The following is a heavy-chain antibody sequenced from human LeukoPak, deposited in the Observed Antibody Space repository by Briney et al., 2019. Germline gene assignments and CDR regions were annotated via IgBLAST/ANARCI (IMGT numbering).Heavy chain of an antibody. D-gene: IGHD5-24*01. CDR1: GFNFSTNA. V-gene: IGHV3-30*09. CDR2: ISFNGNIK. Sequence: SGRSLRLSCAASGFNFSTNAIHWVRQAPGKGLEWVAVISFNGNIKYYADSVPGRFAISRDNSRNTVYLQMNSLRAEDTAVYYCARDTGDGYTPPYYFYYMDVWGKGTTVTVSS. CDR3: ARDTGDGYTPPYYFYYMDV. J-gene: IGHJ6*03.